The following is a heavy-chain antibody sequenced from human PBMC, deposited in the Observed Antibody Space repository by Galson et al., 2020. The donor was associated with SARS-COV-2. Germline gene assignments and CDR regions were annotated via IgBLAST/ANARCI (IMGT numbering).Heavy chain of an antibody. CDR2: IYYSGRT. D-gene: IGHD5-18*01. CDR3: ARVSDSALISGRFFDY. J-gene: IGHJ4*02. V-gene: IGHV4-39*07. CDR1: GGSITNANYY. Sequence: SETLSLTCTVSGGSITNANYYWGWVRQPPGKELQWIGTIYYSGRTYYNPSLKSRVTISVDTPKNQFSLRLNSVTAADTALYYCARVSDSALISGRFFDYWGQGTLVTVSS.